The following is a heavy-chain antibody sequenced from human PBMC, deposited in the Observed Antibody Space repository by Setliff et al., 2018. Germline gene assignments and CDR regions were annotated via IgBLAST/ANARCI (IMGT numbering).Heavy chain of an antibody. V-gene: IGHV4-39*01. CDR2: IFYSGRT. CDR3: ARLPNYVWGSPVDY. Sequence: SETLSLTCTVSGASITNINYYWGSIRQPPGKGLEWIGSIFYSGRTFYNPSLKSRVTISVDTSKNQFSLTLSSVTAADTAVYYCARLPNYVWGSPVDYWGQGTLVTVS. J-gene: IGHJ4*02. D-gene: IGHD3-16*01. CDR1: GASITNINYY.